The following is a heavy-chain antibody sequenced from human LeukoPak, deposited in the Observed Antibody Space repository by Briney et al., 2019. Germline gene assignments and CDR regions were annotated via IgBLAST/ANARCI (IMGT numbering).Heavy chain of an antibody. Sequence: GGSLRLSCAASGFTFSDYYMSWIRQAPGKGLEWVSYISSSGSTIYYADSVKGRFTISRDNAKNSLYLQMNSLKAEDTAVYYCARSSSGWYSYQPFDYWGQGTLVTVSS. CDR3: ARSSSGWYSYQPFDY. J-gene: IGHJ4*02. CDR2: ISSSGSTI. V-gene: IGHV3-11*01. CDR1: GFTFSDYY. D-gene: IGHD6-19*01.